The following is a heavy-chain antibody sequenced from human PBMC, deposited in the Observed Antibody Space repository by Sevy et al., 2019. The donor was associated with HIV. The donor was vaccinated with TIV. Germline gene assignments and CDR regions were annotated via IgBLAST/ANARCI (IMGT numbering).Heavy chain of an antibody. CDR1: GFTFSMDS. CDR3: VRCNCGFHRGQGAQVTVSSGECFTVFYCVGDNSDFH. D-gene: IGHD4-17*01. V-gene: IGHV3-21*03. J-gene: IGHJ4*02. CDR2: ISRNSTFR. Sequence: GGSLRLSCVASGFTFSMDSMNWVRQAPGKGLEWVSLISRNSTFRYYADSVKGRFTVSRENARNSLYLQMNNLTADKSVKYSRVRCNCGFHRGQGAQVTVSSGECFTVFYCVGDNSDFHWGQGTLVTVSS.